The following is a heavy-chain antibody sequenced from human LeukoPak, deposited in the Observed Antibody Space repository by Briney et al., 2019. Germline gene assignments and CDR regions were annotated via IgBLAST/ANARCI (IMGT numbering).Heavy chain of an antibody. CDR1: GFIFSRNS. D-gene: IGHD3-22*01. J-gene: IGHJ4*02. V-gene: IGHV3-21*01. Sequence: GGSLRLSCAASGFIFSRNSMNWVRQAPGKGLEWVSSISSSSSYIYYADSVKGRFTISRDNAKNSLYLQMNSLRAEDTAVYYRAKDRITMIVATPDYWGQGTLVTVSS. CDR2: ISSSSSYI. CDR3: AKDRITMIVATPDY.